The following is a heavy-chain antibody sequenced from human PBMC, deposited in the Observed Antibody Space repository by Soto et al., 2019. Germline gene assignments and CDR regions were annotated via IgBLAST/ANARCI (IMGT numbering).Heavy chain of an antibody. J-gene: IGHJ5*02. D-gene: IGHD6-25*01. Sequence: PSETLSLTCSVSGGSIREGGYYWAWIRQRPGKGLEWMGFIYFTGKTNYNPSFESRLSMSVDMSRSQLSLRLTSVTAADTAVYFCAKDPSPQPTPAVNPGWFDPWGPGMLVTVSS. CDR2: IYFTGKT. CDR1: GGSIREGGYY. CDR3: AKDPSPQPTPAVNPGWFDP. V-gene: IGHV4-31*03.